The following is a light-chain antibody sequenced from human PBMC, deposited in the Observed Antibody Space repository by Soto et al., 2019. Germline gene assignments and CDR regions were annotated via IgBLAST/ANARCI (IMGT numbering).Light chain of an antibody. CDR1: SSDVGGYNY. CDR3: CSYAGSYTLV. Sequence: QSALTQPRSVSGSPGQSVTISCTGTSSDVGGYNYVSWYQHHPGKAPKLMIYDVIKRPSGVPDRFSASKSGNTASLTISGLQAEDEADYYCCSYAGSYTLVVGGGTKLTVL. CDR2: DVI. J-gene: IGLJ2*01. V-gene: IGLV2-11*01.